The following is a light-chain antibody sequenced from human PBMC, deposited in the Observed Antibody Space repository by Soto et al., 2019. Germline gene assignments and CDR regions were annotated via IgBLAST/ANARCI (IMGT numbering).Light chain of an antibody. CDR1: QSIKSW. CDR3: QQYNSYPWT. V-gene: IGKV1-5*01. J-gene: IGKJ1*01. CDR2: DAS. Sequence: DIKMTHSPSTLSATVGDRVTITCRSSQSIKSWLAWYQQKPGKAPKLLIYDASSLESGVPSRFSGSGSGTEFTLTISSLQPDDFATYYCQQYNSYPWTFGQGTKVDNK.